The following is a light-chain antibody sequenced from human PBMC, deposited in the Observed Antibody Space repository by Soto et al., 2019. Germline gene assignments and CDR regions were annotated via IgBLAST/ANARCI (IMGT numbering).Light chain of an antibody. CDR2: GAS. J-gene: IGKJ5*01. CDR3: QQYGSSTRT. V-gene: IGKV3-20*01. Sequence: EILLTQYPGPLSLSPGERATLSCGASQSVSNNYLAWYQQKTGKAPRLLIYGASNRATGIPERVSGRGDGTDLTSTSSRLETEDVAVYYCQQYGSSTRTFGQGTRLEIK. CDR1: QSVSNNY.